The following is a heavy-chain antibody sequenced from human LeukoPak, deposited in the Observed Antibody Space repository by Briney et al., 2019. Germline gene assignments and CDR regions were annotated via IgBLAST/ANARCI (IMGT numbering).Heavy chain of an antibody. D-gene: IGHD3-22*01. V-gene: IGHV3-53*01. Sequence: GGSLRLSCAASGFTFNTYTMNWVRRAPGKGLEWVSFIYSGGSTYYTDSVKGRFTISRDNSKNTLYLQMNSLRAEDTAVYYCARRAGDYSHPYDYWGQGILVTVSS. CDR1: GFTFNTYT. J-gene: IGHJ4*02. CDR2: IYSGGST. CDR3: ARRAGDYSHPYDY.